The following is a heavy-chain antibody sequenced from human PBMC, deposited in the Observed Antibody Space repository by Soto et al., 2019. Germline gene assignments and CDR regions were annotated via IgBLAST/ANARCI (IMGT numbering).Heavy chain of an antibody. CDR2: IYYTGST. Sequence: QVQLQESGPGVVKPSQTLSLTCTVSGGSIRNGYHYWSWIRQLPGKGLEWIGNIYYTGSTSYNPSLKSRVTISIDPSQNQFSLKLRSVVAADPAIYYCAKNENTRPWFDPWGQGTLVTVSS. J-gene: IGHJ5*02. CDR1: GGSIRNGYHY. CDR3: AKNENTRPWFDP. V-gene: IGHV4-31*03.